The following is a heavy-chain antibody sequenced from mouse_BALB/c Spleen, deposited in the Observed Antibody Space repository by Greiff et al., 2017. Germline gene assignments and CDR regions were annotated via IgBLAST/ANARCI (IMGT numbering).Heavy chain of an antibody. CDR2: ISYSGST. V-gene: IGHV3-2*02. Sequence: VQLQQSGPGLVKPSQSLSLTCTVTGYSITSDYAWNWIRQFPGNKLEWMGYISYSGSTSYNPSLKSRISITRDTSKNQFFLQLNSVTTEDTATYYCARSGDYDGRVPFAYWGQGTLVTVSA. D-gene: IGHD2-3*01. CDR1: GYSITSDYA. J-gene: IGHJ3*01. CDR3: ARSGDYDGRVPFAY.